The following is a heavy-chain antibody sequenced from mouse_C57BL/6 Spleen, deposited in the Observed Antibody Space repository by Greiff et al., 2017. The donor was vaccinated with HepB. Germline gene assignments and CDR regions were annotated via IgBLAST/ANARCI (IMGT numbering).Heavy chain of an antibody. Sequence: QVQLQQSGAELVRPGTSVKVSCKASGYAFTNYLIEWVKQRPGQGLEWIGVINTGSGGTNYNEKFKGKATLTADKSSSTAYMQLSSLTSEDTAVYFCARSGLRYYAMDYWGQGTSVTVSS. CDR3: ARSGLRYYAMDY. CDR1: GYAFTNYL. CDR2: INTGSGGT. V-gene: IGHV1-54*01. J-gene: IGHJ4*01. D-gene: IGHD2-4*01.